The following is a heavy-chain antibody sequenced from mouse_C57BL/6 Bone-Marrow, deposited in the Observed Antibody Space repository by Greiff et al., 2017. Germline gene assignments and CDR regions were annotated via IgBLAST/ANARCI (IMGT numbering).Heavy chain of an antibody. CDR2: INPYNGGT. Sequence: VQLQQSGPVLVKPGASVKMSCKASGYTFTDYYMNWVKQSHGKSLEWIGVINPYNGGTSYNQKFKGKATLTVDKSSSTAYMELNSLTSEDSAVYYCAREPLIYYGNYVYAMDYWGQGTSVTVSS. J-gene: IGHJ4*01. D-gene: IGHD2-1*01. CDR3: AREPLIYYGNYVYAMDY. CDR1: GYTFTDYY. V-gene: IGHV1-19*01.